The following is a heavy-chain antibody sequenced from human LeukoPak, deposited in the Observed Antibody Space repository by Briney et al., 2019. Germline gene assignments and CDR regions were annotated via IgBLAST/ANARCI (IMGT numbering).Heavy chain of an antibody. D-gene: IGHD3-10*01. V-gene: IGHV3-66*01. CDR1: GFTVSSNY. CDR3: ARGQNGLLLWFGELLV. J-gene: IGHJ4*02. Sequence: GGSLRLSCAASGFTVSSNYMSWVRQAPGKGLEWVSVIYSGGSTYYADSVKGRFTISRDNSKNTLYLQMNSLRAEDTAVYYCARGQNGLLLWFGELLVWGQGTLVTVSS. CDR2: IYSGGST.